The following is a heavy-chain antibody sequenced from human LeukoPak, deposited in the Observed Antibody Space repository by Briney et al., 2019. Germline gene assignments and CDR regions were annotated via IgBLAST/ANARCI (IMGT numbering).Heavy chain of an antibody. CDR3: AKVRGSMSFPPYYFDS. CDR1: GFTFSTYA. Sequence: PGGSLRLSCAASGFTFSTYAMSWVRQAPGEGLEWVSSISDSGSRTYYTDSVKGRFTVSRDNSKSTLYVQMNSLRAEDTAVYYCAKVRGSMSFPPYYFDSWGQGTLVTVSS. V-gene: IGHV3-23*01. D-gene: IGHD3-10*01. J-gene: IGHJ4*02. CDR2: ISDSGSRT.